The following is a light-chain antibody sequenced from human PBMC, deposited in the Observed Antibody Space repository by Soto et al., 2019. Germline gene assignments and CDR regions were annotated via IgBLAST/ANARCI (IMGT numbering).Light chain of an antibody. CDR1: QSVSSY. V-gene: IGKV3D-11*02. J-gene: IGKJ5*01. CDR3: QQRSIP. CDR2: DAS. Sequence: EIVLTQSPATLSLSPGERATLSCRASQSVSSYLAWYQQKPGQAPRLLIYDASNRATGIPARFSGSGPGTDFTLTISSLEPEDFAVYYCQQRSIPFGQGTRLEIK.